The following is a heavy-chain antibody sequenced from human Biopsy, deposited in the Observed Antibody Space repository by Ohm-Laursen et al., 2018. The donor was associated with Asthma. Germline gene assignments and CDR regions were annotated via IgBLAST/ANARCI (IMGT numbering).Heavy chain of an antibody. D-gene: IGHD3-22*01. J-gene: IGHJ4*02. V-gene: IGHV3-53*01. CDR2: IYSGGTS. Sequence: SLRPSCAASGFAVSRDHMFWVRQAPGKGLEWVSVIYSGGTSHTADSVRGRFTISRDYSKSTLYLQMHSLRAEDTAVYYCARGDSSNWSHYYFDYWGQGTLVTVSS. CDR1: GFAVSRDH. CDR3: ARGDSSNWSHYYFDY.